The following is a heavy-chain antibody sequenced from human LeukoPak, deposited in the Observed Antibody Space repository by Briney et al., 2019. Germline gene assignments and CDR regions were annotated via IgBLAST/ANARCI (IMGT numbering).Heavy chain of an antibody. Sequence: PGGSLRLSCAASGFTFSSYGMHWVRQAPGKGLEWVAVISYDGGNKYYADSVKGRFTISRDNSKNTLYLQMNSLRAEDTAVYYCAKDFGVVANYYFDYRGQGTLVTVSS. V-gene: IGHV3-30*18. CDR1: GFTFSSYG. D-gene: IGHD3-3*01. CDR3: AKDFGVVANYYFDY. CDR2: ISYDGGNK. J-gene: IGHJ4*02.